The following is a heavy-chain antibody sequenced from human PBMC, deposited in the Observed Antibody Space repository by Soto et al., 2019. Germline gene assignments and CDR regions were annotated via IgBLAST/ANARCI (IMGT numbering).Heavy chain of an antibody. Sequence: SQTLSLPCDISGDSVSSSSAAWNWIRQSPSRCLEWLGRTYYRSKWIHEYTVSMESRITINPDTSKNQFSLHIYSVTPEDTAVYYCAGVVWFRGMDVWGQGTPVTVSS. V-gene: IGHV6-1*01. CDR3: AGVVWFRGMDV. CDR2: TYYRSKWIH. D-gene: IGHD3-16*01. J-gene: IGHJ6*02. CDR1: GDSVSSSSAA.